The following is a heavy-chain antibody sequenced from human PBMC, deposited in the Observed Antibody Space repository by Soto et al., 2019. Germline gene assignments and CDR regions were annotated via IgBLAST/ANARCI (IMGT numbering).Heavy chain of an antibody. CDR3: ARHYDFWSGYYAY. V-gene: IGHV4-59*08. J-gene: IGHJ4*02. D-gene: IGHD3-3*01. CDR1: GDSISSSY. Sequence: QVQLQESGPGLVKPSETLSLTCTVSGDSISSSYWSWIRQPPGKGLEWIGYIYYSGSTNYNPSLKSRVTRSVDTSKNQFSLKVSSVTAADTAVYYCARHYDFWSGYYAYWGQGTLVTVSS. CDR2: IYYSGST.